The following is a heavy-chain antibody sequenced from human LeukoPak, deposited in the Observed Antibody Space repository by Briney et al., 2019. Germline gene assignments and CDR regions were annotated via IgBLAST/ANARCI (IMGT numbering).Heavy chain of an antibody. CDR3: ARGLTTVSSYNWFDP. V-gene: IGHV4-34*01. J-gene: IGHJ5*02. D-gene: IGHD4-11*01. CDR2: INHSGST. CDR1: GGSFSGYY. Sequence: SETLSLTCAVYGGSFSGYYWSWIRQPPGKGLEWIGEINHSGSTNYNPSLKSRVTISVDTSRNQFSLKLSSVTAADTAVYYCARGLTTVSSYNWFDPWGQGTLVTVSS.